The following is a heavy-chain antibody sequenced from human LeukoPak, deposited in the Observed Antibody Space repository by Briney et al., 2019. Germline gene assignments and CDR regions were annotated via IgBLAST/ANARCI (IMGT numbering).Heavy chain of an antibody. CDR1: GFTSSSYS. J-gene: IGHJ4*02. Sequence: GGSLRLSCAASGFTSSSYSMNWVRQAPGKGLEWVSYITSSSSAIYYADSVKGRFTISRDNSKNTLYLQMNSLRAEDTAVYYCARAGGPFKYSSSWSFDYWGQGTLVTVSS. CDR3: ARAGGPFKYSSSWSFDY. V-gene: IGHV3-48*01. CDR2: ITSSSSAI. D-gene: IGHD6-13*01.